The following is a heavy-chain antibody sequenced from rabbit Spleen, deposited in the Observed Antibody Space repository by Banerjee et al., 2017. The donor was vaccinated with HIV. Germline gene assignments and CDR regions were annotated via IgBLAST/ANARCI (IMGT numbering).Heavy chain of an antibody. CDR2: IDAGSSGDT. V-gene: IGHV1S40*01. Sequence: QSLEESGGGLVQPGASLTLTCTASGFTLSSSYWICWVRQAPGKGLEWIACIDAGSSGDTYYASWAKGRFTISKTSSTTVTLQMTSLTAADTATYFCARETSSGWGVVSYYFNLWGQGTLVTVS. J-gene: IGHJ4*01. D-gene: IGHD4-1*01. CDR1: GFTLSSSYW. CDR3: ARETSSGWGVVSYYFNL.